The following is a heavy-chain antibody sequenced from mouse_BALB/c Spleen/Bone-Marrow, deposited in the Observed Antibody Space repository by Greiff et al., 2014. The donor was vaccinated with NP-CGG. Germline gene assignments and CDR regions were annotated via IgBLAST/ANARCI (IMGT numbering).Heavy chain of an antibody. J-gene: IGHJ2*01. CDR3: TGSLRRYFDY. Sequence: VQLQQSGAELMKPGASVKISCKATGYTFSHYWIEWVKQRPGHGLEWIGEILPGTGSTKYNEKFKGKATITADTSSSTAYMQLSSLTSEDSAVYYCTGSLRRYFDYWGQGTTLTVSS. CDR1: GYTFSHYW. V-gene: IGHV1-9*01. CDR2: ILPGTGST. D-gene: IGHD1-2*01.